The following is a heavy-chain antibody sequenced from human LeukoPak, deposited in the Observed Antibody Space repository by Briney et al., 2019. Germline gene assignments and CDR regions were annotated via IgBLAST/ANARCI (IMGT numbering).Heavy chain of an antibody. CDR2: INPNSGGT. J-gene: IGHJ6*03. V-gene: IGHV1-2*02. D-gene: IGHD6-13*01. CDR3: ARDHAVDSSSWYGGYYYYMDV. Sequence: GASVKVSCKASGYTFTGYYMHWVRQAPGQGLEWMGWINPNSGGTNYAQKFQGRVTMTRDTSISTAYMELRSLRSDDTAVYYCARDHAVDSSSWYGGYYYYMDVWGKGTTVTVSS. CDR1: GYTFTGYY.